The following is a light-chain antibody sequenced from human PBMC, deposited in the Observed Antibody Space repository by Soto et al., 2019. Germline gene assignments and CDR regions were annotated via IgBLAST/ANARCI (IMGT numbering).Light chain of an antibody. J-gene: IGKJ4*01. Sequence: DIQMTQSQSFVSASVGDRVTITCRASQGISSWLAWYQHKPGRAPKLLIHAASSLESGVPSRFSGSGSGTDFTLTFSSLHAEDFATYYCQQTTSFPLTFGGGTKVEIK. CDR3: QQTTSFPLT. V-gene: IGKV1-12*01. CDR1: QGISSW. CDR2: AAS.